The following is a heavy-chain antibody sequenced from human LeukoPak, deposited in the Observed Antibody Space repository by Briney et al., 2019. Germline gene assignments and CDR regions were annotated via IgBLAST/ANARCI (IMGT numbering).Heavy chain of an antibody. CDR1: GYTFSDYF. CDR2: INPKKGDT. J-gene: IGHJ5*02. CDR3: TRGYEYGWFDP. Sequence: ASVKVSCKSSGYTFSDYFVHWVRQAPGQGLEWMGWINPKKGDTTYAQSFQGGVTMTRDTSISATYMELNSLRSDDTAVYYCTRGYEYGWFDPWGQGTLVTVSS. V-gene: IGHV1-2*02. D-gene: IGHD3-16*01.